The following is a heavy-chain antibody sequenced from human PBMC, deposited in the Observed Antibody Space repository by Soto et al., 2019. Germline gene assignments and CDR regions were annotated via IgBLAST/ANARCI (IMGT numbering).Heavy chain of an antibody. CDR3: AHSPLYDFWSGHKLYIWFDP. Sequence: QITLKESGPTLVKPTQTLTLTCTFSGFSLSTSGVGVGWIRQPPGKALEWLALIYWDDDKRYSPSLKSRLTITKDTSKIQVVLTMTNMDPVDTATYYCAHSPLYDFWSGHKLYIWFDPWGQGTLVTVSS. CDR2: IYWDDDK. J-gene: IGHJ5*02. CDR1: GFSLSTSGVG. D-gene: IGHD3-3*01. V-gene: IGHV2-5*02.